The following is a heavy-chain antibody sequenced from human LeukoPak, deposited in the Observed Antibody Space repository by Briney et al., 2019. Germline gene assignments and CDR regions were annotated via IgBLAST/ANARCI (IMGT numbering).Heavy chain of an antibody. V-gene: IGHV4-61*08. J-gene: IGHJ4*02. CDR3: ARTQSQSGSYRYYFGY. Sequence: SETLSLTCTVSGASVGSSGYYWSWIRQPPGGGLEWIGYIYYISNTNYNPSLKSRVTMSIDPSRNQFSLKVNSVAAADTAVYYCARTQSQSGSYRYYFGYWGQGTLVTVSS. D-gene: IGHD1-26*01. CDR1: GASVGSSGYY. CDR2: IYYISNT.